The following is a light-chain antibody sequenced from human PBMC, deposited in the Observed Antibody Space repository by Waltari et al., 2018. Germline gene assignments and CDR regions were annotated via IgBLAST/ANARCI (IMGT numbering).Light chain of an antibody. CDR1: QSVLWDSNNKNY. Sequence: DIVMTQSPDSLAVSLGERATINCKSSQSVLWDSNNKNYFACYQQKPRQPPRLLFYWASTRESGVPDRCRGSGSGTDVTHTIRCLQPEDVAAYDCRKYYSHPATFGQGTNVEIK. CDR2: WAS. V-gene: IGKV4-1*01. J-gene: IGKJ1*01. CDR3: RKYYSHPAT.